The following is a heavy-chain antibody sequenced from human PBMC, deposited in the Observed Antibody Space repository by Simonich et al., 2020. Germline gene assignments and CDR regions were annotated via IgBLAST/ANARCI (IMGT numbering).Heavy chain of an antibody. CDR1: GGSFSGYY. CDR3: ARVGGPDAFDI. CDR2: INHSGST. Sequence: QVQLQQWGAGLLKPSETLSLTCAVYGGSFSGYYLRWIRQPQGKGLEWIGEINHSGSTNYNPSLKSRVTISVDTSKNQFSLKLSSVTAADTAVYYCARVGGPDAFDIWGQGTMVTVSS. D-gene: IGHD1-26*01. J-gene: IGHJ3*02. V-gene: IGHV4-34*01.